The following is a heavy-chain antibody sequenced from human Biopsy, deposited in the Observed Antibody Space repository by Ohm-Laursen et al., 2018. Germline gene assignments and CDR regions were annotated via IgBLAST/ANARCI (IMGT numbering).Heavy chain of an antibody. CDR3: VRGGSGSFPFDY. Sequence: SETLSLTCTVSGGSINSYYWSWMRQPAGKGLEWIGRLFTSGTTNYSPSLNNRVTMSVDTSKNQFSLRLTSVTAADPAVYYCVRGGSGSFPFDYWGQGTQVTVSS. CDR2: LFTSGTT. V-gene: IGHV4-4*07. D-gene: IGHD3-10*01. CDR1: GGSINSYY. J-gene: IGHJ4*02.